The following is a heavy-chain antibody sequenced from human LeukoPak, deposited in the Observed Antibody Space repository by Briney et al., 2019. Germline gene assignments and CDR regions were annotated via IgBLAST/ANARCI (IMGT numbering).Heavy chain of an antibody. Sequence: SETLSLTCSVSGGSISSYCWSWIRQPPGKGLEWIGYIYCSGSTNYDPSLKSRVTISVDTSKNQFSLKLSSVTAADTAVYYCARSVGDDAFDIWGQGTMVTVSS. CDR3: ARSVGDDAFDI. J-gene: IGHJ3*02. D-gene: IGHD1-26*01. CDR2: IYCSGST. CDR1: GGSISSYC. V-gene: IGHV4-59*01.